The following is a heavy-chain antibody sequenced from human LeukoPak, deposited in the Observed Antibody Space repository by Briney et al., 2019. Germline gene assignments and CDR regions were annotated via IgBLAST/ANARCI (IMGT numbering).Heavy chain of an antibody. CDR1: GYSSSSGYY. Sequence: SETLSLTCAVSGYSSSSGYYWGWIRQPPGKELEWIGSIYHSASTYYNPSLKSRVTISVDTSKNQFSLKLSSVTAADTAVYYCARDLSDDYDNLTGYHRLYYYYGMDVWGKGTTVTVSS. V-gene: IGHV4-38-2*02. CDR2: IYHSAST. CDR3: ARDLSDDYDNLTGYHRLYYYYGMDV. J-gene: IGHJ6*04. D-gene: IGHD3-9*01.